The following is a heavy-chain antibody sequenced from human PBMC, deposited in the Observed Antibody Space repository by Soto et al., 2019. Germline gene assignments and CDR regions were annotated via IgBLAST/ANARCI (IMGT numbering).Heavy chain of an antibody. J-gene: IGHJ4*02. CDR2: INHSGST. Sequence: ASETLSLTCAVYGGSFSGYYWSWIRQPPGKGLEWIGEINHSGSTNYNPSLKSRVTISVDTSKNQFSLKLSSVTAADTAVYYCARQYCSGGSCYSDYFDYWGQGTLVTVSS. CDR3: ARQYCSGGSCYSDYFDY. D-gene: IGHD2-15*01. V-gene: IGHV4-34*01. CDR1: GGSFSGYY.